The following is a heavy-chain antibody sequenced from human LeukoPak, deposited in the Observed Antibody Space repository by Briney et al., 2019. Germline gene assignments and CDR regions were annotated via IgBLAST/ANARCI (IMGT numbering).Heavy chain of an antibody. Sequence: GGSLRLSCAASGFTFTNYAMSWVRQAPGKGLEWVSGISGSGVGTYYAASVKGRFTISRDNSKNTLYLQMNSLRAEDTAVYYCTTDISAVLYWGQGTLVTVSS. J-gene: IGHJ4*02. CDR2: ISGSGVGT. CDR3: TTDISAVLY. V-gene: IGHV3-23*01. D-gene: IGHD1-14*01. CDR1: GFTFTNYA.